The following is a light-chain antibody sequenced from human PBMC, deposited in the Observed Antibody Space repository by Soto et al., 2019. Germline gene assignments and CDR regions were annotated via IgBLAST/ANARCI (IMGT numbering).Light chain of an antibody. CDR1: QSVNTR. J-gene: IGKJ1*01. V-gene: IGKV1-5*01. CDR3: QQYQSYSET. CDR2: DAS. Sequence: DIQMTQSPPALSASVGDRVTITCRDRQSVNTRLAWYQQKPGKAPKLLIHDASSLQTGVPSRFSGSGSGTEFTLTISSLHPDDFATYYCQQYQSYSETFGHGTKVEIK.